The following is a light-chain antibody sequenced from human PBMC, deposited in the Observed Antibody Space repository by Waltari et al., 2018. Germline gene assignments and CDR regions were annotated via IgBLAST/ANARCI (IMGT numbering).Light chain of an antibody. CDR1: HAIVTY. CDR3: QQLNSRPFT. CDR2: GAS. V-gene: IGKV1-9*01. J-gene: IGKJ3*01. Sequence: DIQLTQSPSFLSASVGDRVTITCRASHAIVTYFAWYQQKAGKAPKLLVYGASTLQSGVPSRFSGSGSGTDVTLTISSLQPEDFATYYCQQLNSRPFTFGPGTTVDI.